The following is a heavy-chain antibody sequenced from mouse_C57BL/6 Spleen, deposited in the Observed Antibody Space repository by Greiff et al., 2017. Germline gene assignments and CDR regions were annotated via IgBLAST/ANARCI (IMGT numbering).Heavy chain of an antibody. Sequence: EVQGVESGGGLVKPGGSLKLSCAASGFTFSSYAMSWVRQTPEKRLEWVATISDGGSYTYYPDNVKGRFTISRDNAKNNLYLQMSHLKSEDTAMYYCARDYGSAWFAYWGQGTLVTVSA. V-gene: IGHV5-4*01. J-gene: IGHJ3*01. CDR1: GFTFSSYA. D-gene: IGHD1-1*01. CDR3: ARDYGSAWFAY. CDR2: ISDGGSYT.